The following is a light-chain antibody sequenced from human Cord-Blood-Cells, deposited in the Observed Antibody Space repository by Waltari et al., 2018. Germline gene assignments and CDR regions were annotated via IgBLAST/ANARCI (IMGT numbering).Light chain of an antibody. CDR2: AAS. J-gene: IGKJ2*01. CDR1: QSISSY. CDR3: QHSYSTPPMYT. Sequence: DIQMTQSPSSLSASLGARVTITCRASQSISSYLNWYQQKPGKAPKLLIYAASSLQSRVPSRFSGSRSGTDFTLTIISLRPEDFATYYCQHSYSTPPMYTFGQGTKLEIK. V-gene: IGKV1-39*01.